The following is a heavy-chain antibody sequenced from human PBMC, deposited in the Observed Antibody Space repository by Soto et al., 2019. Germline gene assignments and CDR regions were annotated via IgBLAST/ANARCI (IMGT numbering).Heavy chain of an antibody. CDR2: IKQDGSET. D-gene: IGHD2-15*01. CDR1: AFTLSKYW. J-gene: IGHJ6*03. V-gene: IGHV3-7*01. Sequence: GCSLKLSCAASAFTLSKYWMSWVLQAPWKGQKWVATIKQDGSETHYVDSVKGRFTISRDNAENSLYLQMNSLRAEDTAVYYCGRGCGRERKSYYLAVWGKWTMVTVAS. CDR3: GRGCGRERKSYYLAV.